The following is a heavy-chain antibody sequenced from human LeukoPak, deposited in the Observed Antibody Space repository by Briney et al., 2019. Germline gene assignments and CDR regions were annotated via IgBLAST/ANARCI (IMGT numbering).Heavy chain of an antibody. V-gene: IGHV4-4*02. CDR2: IYHSGST. Sequence: PSGTLSLTCAVSGGSISSSNWWSWVRQPPGKGLEWIGEIYHSGSTNYNPSLKSRVTISVDKSKNQFSLKLSSVTAADTAVYYCARDLGYCSGGSCPPFDPWGQGTLVTVSS. CDR3: ARDLGYCSGGSCPPFDP. J-gene: IGHJ5*02. D-gene: IGHD2-15*01. CDR1: GGSISSSNW.